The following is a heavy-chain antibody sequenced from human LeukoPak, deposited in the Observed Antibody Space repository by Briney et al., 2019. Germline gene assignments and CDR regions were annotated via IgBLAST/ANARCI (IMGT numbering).Heavy chain of an antibody. CDR1: GFTFSSYS. CDR3: GRVGGRSKAAKGDAFDI. V-gene: IGHV3-21*01. J-gene: IGHJ3*02. D-gene: IGHD6-6*01. Sequence: GGSLRLTCAASGFTFSSYSMNWVRQAPGKGLEWVSSISSGSTYMYYADSVKGRFTISRDNAQNSMYLQMNSLRAEDTAVYYCGRVGGRSKAAKGDAFDIWGQGTMVTVSS. CDR2: ISSGSTYM.